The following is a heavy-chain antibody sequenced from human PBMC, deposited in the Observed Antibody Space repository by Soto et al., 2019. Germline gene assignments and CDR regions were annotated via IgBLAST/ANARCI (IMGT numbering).Heavy chain of an antibody. J-gene: IGHJ5*02. V-gene: IGHV1-69*13. CDR2: IIPIFGTA. CDR1: GGTFSSYA. Sequence: SVKVSCKASGGTFSSYAISWVRQAPGQGLEWMGGIIPIFGTANYAQKFQGRVTITADESTSTAYMELSSLRSEDTAVYYCARDQTGLLWFGELSENNWFDPWGQGTLVTVSS. CDR3: ARDQTGLLWFGELSENNWFDP. D-gene: IGHD3-10*01.